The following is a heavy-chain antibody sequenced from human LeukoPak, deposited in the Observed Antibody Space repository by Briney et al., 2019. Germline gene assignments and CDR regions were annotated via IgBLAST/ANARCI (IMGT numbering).Heavy chain of an antibody. J-gene: IGHJ4*02. V-gene: IGHV4-34*01. CDR2: INHSGST. CDR1: GGSFSGYY. Sequence: ASETLSLTCAVYGGSFSGYYWSWIRQPPGKGLEWIGEINHSGSTNYNPSFKSRVTISVDTSKNQFSLKLSSVTAADTAVYYCARRAKDIVVVPAATTPFDYWGQGTLVTVSS. CDR3: ARRAKDIVVVPAATTPFDY. D-gene: IGHD2-2*01.